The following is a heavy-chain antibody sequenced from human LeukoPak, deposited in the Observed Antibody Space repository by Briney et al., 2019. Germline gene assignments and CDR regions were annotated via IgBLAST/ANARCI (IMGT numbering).Heavy chain of an antibody. CDR3: ARDLSSANYYDFWSGYCYFDY. D-gene: IGHD3-3*01. J-gene: IGHJ4*02. Sequence: GGSLRLSCAASGFTFSSYSMNWVRRAPGKGLEWVSSISSSSSYIYYADSVKGRFTISRDNAKNSLYLQMNSLRAEDTAVYYCARDLSSANYYDFWSGYCYFDYWGQGTLVTVSS. CDR2: ISSSSSYI. V-gene: IGHV3-21*01. CDR1: GFTFSSYS.